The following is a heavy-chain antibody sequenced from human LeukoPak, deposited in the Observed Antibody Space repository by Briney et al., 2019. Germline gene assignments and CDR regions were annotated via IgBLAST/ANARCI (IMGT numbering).Heavy chain of an antibody. CDR1: GFTFSSYA. Sequence: GGSLRLSCAASGFTFSSYAMSWVRQAPGKGVGGGSAISGSGGRTYYADSVKGRFNISRDNAKNSLYLQMNRLRAEDTAVYCCARDNYYGSGTFDYWGEGTLVTVSS. CDR3: ARDNYYGSGTFDY. J-gene: IGHJ4*02. D-gene: IGHD3-10*01. CDR2: ISGSGGRT. V-gene: IGHV3-23*01.